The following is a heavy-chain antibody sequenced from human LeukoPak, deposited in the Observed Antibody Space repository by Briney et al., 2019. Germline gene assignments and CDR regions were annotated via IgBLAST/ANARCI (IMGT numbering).Heavy chain of an antibody. Sequence: GGSLRLSCAASGFTFSSYGLSWVRQAPGKGLEWVGRIRNKANSDTTQYAASVQGRFSISRDDSKNSLYLQINSLKTEDTAVYYCARVLGRTSGDLGGHFGYWGQGTLVTVSS. J-gene: IGHJ4*02. CDR2: IRNKANSDTT. CDR3: ARVLGRTSGDLGGHFGY. CDR1: GFTFSSYG. D-gene: IGHD3-16*01. V-gene: IGHV3-72*01.